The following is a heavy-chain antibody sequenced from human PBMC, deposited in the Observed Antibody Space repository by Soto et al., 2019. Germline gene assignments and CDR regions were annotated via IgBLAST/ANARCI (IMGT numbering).Heavy chain of an antibody. CDR3: GRCRSTSCHLGSDY. J-gene: IGHJ4*02. CDR1: GFTFSSYA. D-gene: IGHD2-2*01. V-gene: IGHV3-30-3*01. CDR2: ISFDVSNK. Sequence: QVQLGESGGGVVQPGRSLRLSCAASGFTFSSYAMNWVRQAPGKGLEWVALISFDVSNKYYADSVKGRFTISRDSSKNTLYLQMNSLRDADTAFYYCGRCRSTSCHLGSDYWGQGTLVTVSS.